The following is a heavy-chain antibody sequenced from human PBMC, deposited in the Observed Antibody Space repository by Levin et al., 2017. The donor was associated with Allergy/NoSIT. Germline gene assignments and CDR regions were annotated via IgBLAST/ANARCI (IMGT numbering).Heavy chain of an antibody. CDR1: GFIFSRNV. CDR3: AKDLNDAWCLDH. Sequence: PGGSLRLSCAASGFIFSRNVMHWVRQAPGKGLEWVAAISYGGNDRHYADSVKGRFIISRDNSQNTLYLQMDSLRTEDTALYYCAKDLNDAWCLDHWGQGTLVIVSS. J-gene: IGHJ4*02. D-gene: IGHD2-8*02. V-gene: IGHV3-30*18. CDR2: ISYGGNDR.